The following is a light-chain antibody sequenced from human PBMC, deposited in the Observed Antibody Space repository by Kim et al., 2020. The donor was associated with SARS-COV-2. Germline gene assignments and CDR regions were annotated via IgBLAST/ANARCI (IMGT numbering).Light chain of an antibody. J-gene: IGLJ2*01. CDR2: EDN. Sequence: SYELTQPPSVSVSPGQTASITCSGDKLEDKFTYWYQQKPGQSPVLVIYEDNKRPSGIPDRFSASNSGNTATLTISGTQAVDEADYSCQAWGTRTVVFAGGTQLTVL. CDR3: QAWGTRTVV. V-gene: IGLV3-1*01. CDR1: KLEDKF.